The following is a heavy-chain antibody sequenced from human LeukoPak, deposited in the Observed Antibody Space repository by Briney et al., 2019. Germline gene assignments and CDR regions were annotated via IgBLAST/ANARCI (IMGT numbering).Heavy chain of an antibody. V-gene: IGHV1-69*13. J-gene: IGHJ5*02. CDR2: IIPIFGTA. CDR3: ARDRETTMFSAWFDP. CDR1: GGTFVSYA. Sequence: SVKVSCKASGGTFVSYAISWVRQAPGQGLEWMGGIIPIFGTANYAQKFQGRVTITADESTSTAYMELSSLRSEDTAVYYCARDRETTMFSAWFDPWGQGTLVTVSS. D-gene: IGHD3-10*02.